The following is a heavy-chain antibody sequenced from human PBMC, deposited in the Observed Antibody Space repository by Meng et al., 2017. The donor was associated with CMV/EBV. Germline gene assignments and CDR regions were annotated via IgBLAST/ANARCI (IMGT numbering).Heavy chain of an antibody. Sequence: GESLKISCAASGFSFRTYAMHWVRQAPGEGLEWVAVISYDGSNIYHADPVKGRFTISRDNSKNTLYLQMNGLRPEDTAIYYCAREQQQVVDYWGRGTLVTVSS. D-gene: IGHD6-13*01. CDR1: GFSFRTYA. CDR3: AREQQQVVDY. CDR2: ISYDGSNI. J-gene: IGHJ4*02. V-gene: IGHV3-30-3*01.